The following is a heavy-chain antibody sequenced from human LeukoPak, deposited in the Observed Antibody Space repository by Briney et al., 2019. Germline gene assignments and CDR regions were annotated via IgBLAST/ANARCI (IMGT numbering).Heavy chain of an antibody. J-gene: IGHJ4*02. CDR3: ARFTGGSDFDY. V-gene: IGHV4-59*01. Sequence: SETLSLTCTVSGGSISSYYWSWIRQPPEKGLEWIGYIYYSGSTNYNPSLKSRVTISVDTSKNQFSLKLSSVTAADTAVYYCARFTGGSDFDYWGQGTLVTVSS. CDR1: GGSISSYY. CDR2: IYYSGST. D-gene: IGHD2-8*02.